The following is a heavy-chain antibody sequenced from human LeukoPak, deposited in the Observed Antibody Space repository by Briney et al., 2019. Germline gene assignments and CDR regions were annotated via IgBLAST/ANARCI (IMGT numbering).Heavy chain of an antibody. V-gene: IGHV4-34*01. J-gene: IGHJ4*02. CDR3: ARGGSGYDFDH. D-gene: IGHD5-12*01. Sequence: SETLSLTCAVYGGSFSDYYWSWIRQPPGKGLEWIGEINHRGGTNYNSSLKSRVTISVDTSRKQFSLKLSSVTAADTAVYYCARGGSGYDFDHWGQGTLVTVSS. CDR1: GGSFSDYY. CDR2: INHRGGT.